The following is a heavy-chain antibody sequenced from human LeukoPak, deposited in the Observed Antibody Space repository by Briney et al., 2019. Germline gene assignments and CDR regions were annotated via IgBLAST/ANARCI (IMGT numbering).Heavy chain of an antibody. Sequence: GGSLRLSCAASGFTFTTYCMNWVRQAPGKGLEWVAVINQDGSKKYYVDSVKGRFTISRDNAKNTLYLQMNSLRAEDTAVYYCARVLGDVALDPWGQGTLVTVSS. CDR1: GFTFTTYC. CDR2: INQDGSKK. J-gene: IGHJ5*02. V-gene: IGHV3-7*01. D-gene: IGHD2-21*01. CDR3: ARVLGDVALDP.